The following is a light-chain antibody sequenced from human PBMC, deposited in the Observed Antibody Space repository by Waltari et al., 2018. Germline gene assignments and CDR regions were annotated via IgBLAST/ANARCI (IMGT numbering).Light chain of an antibody. J-gene: IGKJ2*01. CDR2: SAS. CDR1: QDISSS. CDR3: QQYFIYPHT. Sequence: DIQMTQSPSSLSASVGDRVSITCRASQDISSSLAWFQQRPGKAPNLLLYSASTLQSGFPSRFSGSGSGTDYTLTISSLQPEDFVIYYCQQYFIYPHTFGQGTKLEIK. V-gene: IGKV1-NL1*01.